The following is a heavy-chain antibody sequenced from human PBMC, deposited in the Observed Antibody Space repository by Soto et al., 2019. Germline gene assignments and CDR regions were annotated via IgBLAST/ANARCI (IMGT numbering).Heavy chain of an antibody. CDR2: IYYSGST. CDR3: ARDVATYYSGMDV. CDR1: GGSISSSNW. Sequence: QVQLQESGPGLVKPSGTLSLTCAVSGGSISSSNWWSWVRQPPGKGLEWIGYIYYSGSTNYNPSLQSRVTIAVDTSKNQFSLKLSSVTAADTAVYYCARDVATYYSGMDVWGQGTTVTVSS. J-gene: IGHJ6*02. D-gene: IGHD5-12*01. V-gene: IGHV4-4*02.